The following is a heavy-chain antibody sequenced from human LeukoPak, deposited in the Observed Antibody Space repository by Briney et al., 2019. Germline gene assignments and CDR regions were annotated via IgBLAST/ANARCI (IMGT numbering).Heavy chain of an antibody. V-gene: IGHV1-2*02. CDR2: INPNSGGT. D-gene: IGHD3-9*01. Sequence: ASVTVSCTASGYSFTAYYMHWVRQAPGQGLEWMGWINPNSGGTNYAQKFQGRVTMTRDTSITTAYMEMSRLRSDDTALYYCARSPHILTGENFDYWGQGTLVTVSS. J-gene: IGHJ4*02. CDR1: GYSFTAYY. CDR3: ARSPHILTGENFDY.